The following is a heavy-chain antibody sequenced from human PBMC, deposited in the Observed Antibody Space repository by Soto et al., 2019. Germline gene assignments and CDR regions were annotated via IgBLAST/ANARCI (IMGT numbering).Heavy chain of an antibody. V-gene: IGHV3-74*01. Sequence: GGSLRLSCAASGFTFSSYWMHWVRQAPGKGLVWVSRINSDGSSTSYADSVKGRFTISRDNAKNTLHLQMNSLRAEDTAVYYCARVYGDYGYYFDYWGQGTLVTVSS. CDR1: GFTFSSYW. CDR3: ARVYGDYGYYFDY. CDR2: INSDGSST. J-gene: IGHJ4*02. D-gene: IGHD4-17*01.